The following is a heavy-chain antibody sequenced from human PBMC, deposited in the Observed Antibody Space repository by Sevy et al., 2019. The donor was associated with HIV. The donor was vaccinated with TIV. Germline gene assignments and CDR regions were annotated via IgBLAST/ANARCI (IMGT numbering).Heavy chain of an antibody. D-gene: IGHD2-2*01. CDR3: VRGECSSSSCYYYYGMDV. V-gene: IGHV7-4-1*02. Sequence: ASVKVSCKASGYTFTSYVMNWVRQAPGQGLEWMGWINTNTGNPTYAQGFTGRFVFSLDTSVSTAYLQISSLKAEDTAVYYCVRGECSSSSCYYYYGMDVWGQGATVTVSS. J-gene: IGHJ6*02. CDR1: GYTFTSYV. CDR2: INTNTGNP.